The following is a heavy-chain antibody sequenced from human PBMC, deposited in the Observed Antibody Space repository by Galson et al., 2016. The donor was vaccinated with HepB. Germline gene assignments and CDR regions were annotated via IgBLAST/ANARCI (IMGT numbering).Heavy chain of an antibody. D-gene: IGHD4-17*01. CDR3: ARATDYGDYANGMDV. J-gene: IGHJ6*04. CDR2: TYYMSNWDY. V-gene: IGHV6-1*01. Sequence: CAISGDSVSRNGVTWNWIRQSPSRGLEWLGRTYYMSNWDYDYAVSVNSRITIIPDTSRNQLSRYLRSVTPEDTAVYYCARATDYGDYANGMDVWDGGTMVTFTS. CDR1: GDSVSRNGVT.